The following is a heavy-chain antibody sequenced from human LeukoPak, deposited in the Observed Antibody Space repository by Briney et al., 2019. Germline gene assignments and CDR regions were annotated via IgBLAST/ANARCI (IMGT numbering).Heavy chain of an antibody. CDR2: ISAYSGDT. D-gene: IGHD2-2*01. Sequence: GASVKVSCKASGYTFTSYGISWVRQAPGQGLEWMGWISAYSGDTNYAQKFQGRATMTTDTSTSTAYMELRSLSSDDTAVYYCARAPALGVPAAIIYYYYGMDVWGQGTTVTVSS. V-gene: IGHV1-18*01. J-gene: IGHJ6*02. CDR3: ARAPALGVPAAIIYYYYGMDV. CDR1: GYTFTSYG.